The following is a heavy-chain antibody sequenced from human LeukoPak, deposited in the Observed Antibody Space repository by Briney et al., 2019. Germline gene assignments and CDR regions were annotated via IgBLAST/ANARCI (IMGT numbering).Heavy chain of an antibody. CDR2: ISYDGSNK. CDR1: GFTFSSYA. D-gene: IGHD6-19*01. J-gene: IGHJ4*02. Sequence: PGGSLRLSCAASGFTFSSYAMHWVRQAPGKGLEWVAVISYDGSNKYYADSVKGRFTISRDNSKNTLYLQMNSLRAEDTAAYYCAREPEQWLVVYFDYWGQGTLVTVSS. CDR3: AREPEQWLVVYFDY. V-gene: IGHV3-30-3*01.